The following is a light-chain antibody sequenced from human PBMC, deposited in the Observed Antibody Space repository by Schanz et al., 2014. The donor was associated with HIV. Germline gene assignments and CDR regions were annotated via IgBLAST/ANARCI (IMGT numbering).Light chain of an antibody. Sequence: EIVLTQSPGSLSLSPGGRATLSCGASQRLSSSYLAWYQQKRDQPPRLVIYATSTRAAGIPDRFSGTGSGTDFTLTISGLEPDDFGVYYCQQRRSWPLTLGGGTKVEIK. CDR2: ATS. J-gene: IGKJ4*01. V-gene: IGKV3D-20*02. CDR3: QQRRSWPLT. CDR1: QRLSSSY.